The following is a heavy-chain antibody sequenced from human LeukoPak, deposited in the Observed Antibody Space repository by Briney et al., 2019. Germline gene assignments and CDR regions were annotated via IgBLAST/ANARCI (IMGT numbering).Heavy chain of an antibody. CDR3: ATGQQLGY. CDR2: IKQDGSGK. Sequence: GGSLRLSCVASGLTFSSYWMSWVRQAPGRGLEWVANIKQDGSGKYYVDFVKGRFTISRDNAKKSLYLQMNSLRAEDTAVYYCATGQQLGYWGQGTLVTVSS. D-gene: IGHD6-13*01. V-gene: IGHV3-7*01. J-gene: IGHJ4*02. CDR1: GLTFSSYW.